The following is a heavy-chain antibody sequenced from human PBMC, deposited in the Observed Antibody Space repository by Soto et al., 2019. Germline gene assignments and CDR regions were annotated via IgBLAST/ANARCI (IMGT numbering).Heavy chain of an antibody. CDR2: TYYRSKWFH. Sequence: QTLSLPCAIAGDSVPINSAAGNWIRHSPSRGLEWLGRTYYRSKWFHDYAVPVKSRISINPDTSKNQFSLQLNSVTPEDTAVYYCAREPDDSGYATWGQGTRVTVYS. CDR1: GDSVPINSAA. J-gene: IGHJ4*02. D-gene: IGHD3-22*01. V-gene: IGHV6-1*01. CDR3: AREPDDSGYAT.